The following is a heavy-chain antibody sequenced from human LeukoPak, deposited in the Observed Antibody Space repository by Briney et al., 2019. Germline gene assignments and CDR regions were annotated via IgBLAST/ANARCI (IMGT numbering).Heavy chain of an antibody. D-gene: IGHD3-9*01. J-gene: IGHJ4*02. V-gene: IGHV3-7*03. CDR3: ARVRERYFDWLPPDY. CDR2: IKQDGSEK. CDR1: GFTFSSYW. Sequence: GGSLRLSCAAPGFTFSSYWMSWVRQAPGKGLEWVANIKQDGSEKYYVDSVKGRFTISRDNAKNSLYLQMNSLRAEDTAVYYCARVRERYFDWLPPDYWGQGTLVTVSS.